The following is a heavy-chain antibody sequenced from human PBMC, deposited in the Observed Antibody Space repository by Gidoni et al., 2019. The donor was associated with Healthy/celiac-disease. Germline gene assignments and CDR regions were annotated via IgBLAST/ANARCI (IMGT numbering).Heavy chain of an antibody. CDR1: GGSISSYY. J-gene: IGHJ6*02. V-gene: IGHV4-59*08. D-gene: IGHD6-13*01. CDR2: IYYSGST. Sequence: QVQLQESGPGLVKPSETLSLTCTVSGGSISSYYWSWIRQPPGKGLEWIGYIYYSGSTNYNPSLKSRVTISVDTSKNQFSLKLSSVTAADTAVYYCARQPPTYSSSWEYYYYYGMDVWGQGTTVTVSS. CDR3: ARQPPTYSSSWEYYYYYGMDV.